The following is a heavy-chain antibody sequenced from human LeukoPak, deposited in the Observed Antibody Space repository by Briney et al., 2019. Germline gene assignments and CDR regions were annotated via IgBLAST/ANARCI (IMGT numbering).Heavy chain of an antibody. Sequence: QTWGSLRLSCSASGFTFSTYAMHWVRQAPGKGLEYVSAISSNGGSTYYADSVKGRFTISRDNSKNTLYLQMSSLRAEDTAVYYCVREGLAYSFDYWGQGTLVTVSS. V-gene: IGHV3-64D*06. CDR2: ISSNGGST. CDR3: VREGLAYSFDY. CDR1: GFTFSTYA. J-gene: IGHJ4*02. D-gene: IGHD3/OR15-3a*01.